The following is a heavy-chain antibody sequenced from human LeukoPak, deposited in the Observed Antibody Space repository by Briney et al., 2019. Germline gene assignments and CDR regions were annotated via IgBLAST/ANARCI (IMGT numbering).Heavy chain of an antibody. V-gene: IGHV3-23*01. Sequence: GWSLRLSCAASGFTFDTYAMSWVRQAPGKGLEWVSVISGTGGSTDYADSVKGRFTISRDNSKNTLYLQMNSLRAEDTAVYYCARDGPTYYDFWSGYYAWGQGTLVTVSS. CDR3: ARDGPTYYDFWSGYYA. CDR2: ISGTGGST. J-gene: IGHJ5*02. CDR1: GFTFDTYA. D-gene: IGHD3-3*01.